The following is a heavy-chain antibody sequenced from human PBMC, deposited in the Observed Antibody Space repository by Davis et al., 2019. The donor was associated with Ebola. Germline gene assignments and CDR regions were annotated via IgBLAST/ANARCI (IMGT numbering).Heavy chain of an antibody. J-gene: IGHJ3*01. V-gene: IGHV3-23*01. CDR3: AKDNRNIWSEV. CDR2: CTSADT. D-gene: IGHD2/OR15-2a*01. CDR1: GFLFSTYV. Sequence: GGSLRLSCSASGFLFSTYVMIWVLQAPGKGLEWVSTYCTSADTYYADSVKGRFTISRDNSKNTLFLQMNGIRVEDTAIYYCAKDNRNIWSEVWGQGTMVTVSS.